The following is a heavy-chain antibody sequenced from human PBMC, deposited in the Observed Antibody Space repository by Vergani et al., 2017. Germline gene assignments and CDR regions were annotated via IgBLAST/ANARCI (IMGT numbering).Heavy chain of an antibody. D-gene: IGHD6-25*01. CDR2: IYYSGST. CDR1: GGSISSGGYY. J-gene: IGHJ6*03. V-gene: IGHV4-31*11. Sequence: QVQLQESGPGLVKPSQTLSLTCAVSGGSISSGGYYWSWIRQHPGKGLEWIGYIYYSGSTYYNPSLRSRLTISVDTSQNQFSLKLKSVTAADTAVYYCARVDTQVPATSHFYYMDVWGKGTTVVVSS. CDR3: ARVDTQVPATSHFYYMDV.